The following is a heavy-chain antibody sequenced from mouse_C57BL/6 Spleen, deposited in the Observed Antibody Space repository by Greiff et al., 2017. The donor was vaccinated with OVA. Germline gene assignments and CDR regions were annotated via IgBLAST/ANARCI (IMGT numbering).Heavy chain of an antibody. Sequence: VQLKESGGGLVQPGGSLKLSCAASGFTFSDYGMAWVRQAPRKGPEWVAFISNLAYSIYYADTVTGRFTISRENAKNTLYLEMSSLRSEDTAMYYCARRDDYDWFAYWGQGTLVTVSA. CDR2: ISNLAYSI. J-gene: IGHJ3*01. CDR1: GFTFSDYG. D-gene: IGHD2-4*01. CDR3: ARRDDYDWFAY. V-gene: IGHV5-15*01.